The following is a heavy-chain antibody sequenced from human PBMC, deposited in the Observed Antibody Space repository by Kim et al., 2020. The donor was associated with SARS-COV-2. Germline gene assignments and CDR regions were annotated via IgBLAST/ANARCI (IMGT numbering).Heavy chain of an antibody. CDR3: AKDLFSGWVTAIQAYGMDV. D-gene: IGHD2-21*02. J-gene: IGHJ6*02. Sequence: GGSLRLSCAASGFTFSSYGMHWVRQAPGKGLEWVAVIWYDGSNKYYADSVKGRFTISRDNSKNTLYLQMNSLRAEDTAVYYCAKDLFSGWVTAIQAYGMDVWGQGTTVTVSS. CDR1: GFTFSSYG. CDR2: IWYDGSNK. V-gene: IGHV3-33*06.